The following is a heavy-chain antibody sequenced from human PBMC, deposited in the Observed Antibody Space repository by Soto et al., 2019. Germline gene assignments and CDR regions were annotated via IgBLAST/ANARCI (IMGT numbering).Heavy chain of an antibody. Sequence: GGSLRLSCAASGFTFSSYWMHWVRQAPGKGLVWVSRINSDGSSTSYADSVKGRFTISRDNAKNTLYLQMNSLRAEDTAVYYCASSYCTNGVCYIFDYWGQGTLVTVSS. CDR1: GFTFSSYW. CDR2: INSDGSST. CDR3: ASSYCTNGVCYIFDY. V-gene: IGHV3-74*01. D-gene: IGHD2-8*01. J-gene: IGHJ4*02.